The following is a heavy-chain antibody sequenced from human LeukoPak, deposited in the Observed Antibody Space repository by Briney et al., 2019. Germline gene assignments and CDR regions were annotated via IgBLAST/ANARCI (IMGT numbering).Heavy chain of an antibody. V-gene: IGHV3-66*01. Sequence: GGSLRLSCAASGFTFSSYAMSWVRQAPGKGLEWVSVIYSGGSTYYADSVKGRFTISRDNAKNSLYLQMNSLRAEDTAVYYCARDNAVYSSSPYYFDYWGQGTLVTVSS. J-gene: IGHJ4*02. CDR1: GFTFSSYA. CDR3: ARDNAVYSSSPYYFDY. CDR2: IYSGGST. D-gene: IGHD6-13*01.